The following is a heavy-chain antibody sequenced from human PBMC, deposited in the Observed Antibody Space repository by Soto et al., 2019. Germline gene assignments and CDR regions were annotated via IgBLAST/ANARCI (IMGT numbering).Heavy chain of an antibody. Sequence: SETLSLTXPVSGASITNFYWSWIRQSASKGLEWIGRIYTRGSTDYNPSLKSRVTMSIDTSKNQVSLTLTSVTAADTAVYYCARGGAYYFDSWGQGILVTVSS. D-gene: IGHD3-16*01. J-gene: IGHJ4*02. CDR3: ARGGAYYFDS. CDR1: GASITNFY. V-gene: IGHV4-4*07. CDR2: IYTRGST.